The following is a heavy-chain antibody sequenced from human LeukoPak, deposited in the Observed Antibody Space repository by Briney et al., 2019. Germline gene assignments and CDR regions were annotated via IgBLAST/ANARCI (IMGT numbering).Heavy chain of an antibody. Sequence: GGSLRLSCAASGFTFSSYAMSWVRQAPGKGLEWVSALSGGGGSTFYADSVKGRFTISRDYSKNTLYLQMSSLRAEDTAVYYCARGPETGYFDHWGQGTLVTVSS. CDR1: GFTFSSYA. CDR3: ARGPETGYFDH. CDR2: LSGGGGST. V-gene: IGHV3-23*01. J-gene: IGHJ4*02. D-gene: IGHD1-14*01.